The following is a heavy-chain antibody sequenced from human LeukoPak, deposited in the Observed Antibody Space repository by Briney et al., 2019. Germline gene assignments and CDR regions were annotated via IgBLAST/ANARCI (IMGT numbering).Heavy chain of an antibody. CDR2: INPNSGGT. CDR3: ARDVEEYCSSTSCYIVDY. V-gene: IGHV1-2*02. CDR1: GHTFTGYY. D-gene: IGHD2-2*01. J-gene: IGHJ4*02. Sequence: ASVKVSCKASGHTFTGYYMHWVRQAPGQGLEWMGWINPNSGGTNYAQKFQGRVTMTRDTSISTAYMELSRLRSDDTAVYYCARDVEEYCSSTSCYIVDYWGQGTLVTVSS.